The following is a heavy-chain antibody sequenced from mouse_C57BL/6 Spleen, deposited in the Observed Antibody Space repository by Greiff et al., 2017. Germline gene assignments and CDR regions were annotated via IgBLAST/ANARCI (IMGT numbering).Heavy chain of an antibody. CDR2: IYPGDGDT. V-gene: IGHV1-82*01. CDR1: GYAFSSSW. Sequence: VQLQQSGPELVKPGASVKISCKASGYAFSSSWMNWVKQRPGKGLEWIGRIYPGDGDTNYNGKFKGKATLTADKSSSTAYMQLSSLTSEDSAVYFCARSEGNDAEYFDVWGTGTTVTVSS. J-gene: IGHJ1*03. CDR3: ARSEGNDAEYFDV. D-gene: IGHD2-2*01.